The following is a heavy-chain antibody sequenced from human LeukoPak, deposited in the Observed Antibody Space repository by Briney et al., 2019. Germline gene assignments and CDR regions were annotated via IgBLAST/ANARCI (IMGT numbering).Heavy chain of an antibody. V-gene: IGHV4-59*01. CDR3: ARGPRIAARLWFDP. D-gene: IGHD6-6*01. Sequence: SETLSLTCTVSGGSISSFYWSWIRQPPGKGLEWIGYIYYSGTTDYNPSLKSRVTISVDTSKSQLSLKLNSVTAADTAIYFCARGPRIAARLWFDPWGQGTLVTVSS. CDR1: GGSISSFY. CDR2: IYYSGTT. J-gene: IGHJ5*02.